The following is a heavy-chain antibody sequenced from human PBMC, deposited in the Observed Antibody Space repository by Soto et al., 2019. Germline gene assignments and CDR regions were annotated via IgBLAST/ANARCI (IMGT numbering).Heavy chain of an antibody. D-gene: IGHD3-10*01. Sequence: SETLSLTCTVSGGSISSGGYYWSWIRQHPGKGLEWIGYIYYSGSTYYNPSLKSRVTISVDTSKNQFSLKLSSVTAADTAVYYCAREVKQYGSGSFVQHWGQGTLVTVSS. CDR2: IYYSGST. J-gene: IGHJ1*01. CDR3: AREVKQYGSGSFVQH. V-gene: IGHV4-31*03. CDR1: GGSISSGGYY.